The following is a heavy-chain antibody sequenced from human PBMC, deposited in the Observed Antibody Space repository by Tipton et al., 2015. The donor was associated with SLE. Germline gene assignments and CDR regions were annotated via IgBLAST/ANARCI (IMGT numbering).Heavy chain of an antibody. V-gene: IGHV4-34*09. J-gene: IGHJ2*01. CDR1: GGSFTGYS. CDR2: VNHSGNT. CDR3: ARHYVGAPTHWYFGL. Sequence: TLSLTCAVYGGSFTGYSWSWIRQPPGRGLEWIGDVNHSGNTHYNPSLKSRLTMSPDTSDNHFSLRLSSVTAADTAVYYCARHYVGAPTHWYFGLWGRGTLVTVSS. D-gene: IGHD1-26*01.